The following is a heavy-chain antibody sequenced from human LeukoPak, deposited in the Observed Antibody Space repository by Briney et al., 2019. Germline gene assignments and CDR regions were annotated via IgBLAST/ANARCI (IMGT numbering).Heavy chain of an antibody. Sequence: PGGSLRLSCAASGFTFDDYTMHWVRQAPGKGLEWVSLISRDGSSTYYADSVKGRFTISRDNSKNSLFLQMNSLRSEDTALYYCVKDTPYGDYAIDYWGQGTLVTVSS. J-gene: IGHJ4*02. CDR3: VKDTPYGDYAIDY. D-gene: IGHD4-17*01. V-gene: IGHV3-43*01. CDR1: GFTFDDYT. CDR2: ISRDGSST.